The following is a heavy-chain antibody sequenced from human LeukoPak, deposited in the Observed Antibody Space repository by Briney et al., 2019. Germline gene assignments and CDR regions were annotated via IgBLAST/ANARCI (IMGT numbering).Heavy chain of an antibody. D-gene: IGHD4-23*01. Sequence: PGGSLRLSCAASGFPFSDYVMHWVRQAPGKGLEWVSFVRYDGKNQYYADSVKGRFTVSRDNSKKTVSLQMHSLRREDTPVYYCVKDLLQWYKFDSWGQGTLVIVSS. CDR3: VKDLLQWYKFDS. J-gene: IGHJ4*02. CDR1: GFPFSDYV. CDR2: VRYDGKNQ. V-gene: IGHV3-30*02.